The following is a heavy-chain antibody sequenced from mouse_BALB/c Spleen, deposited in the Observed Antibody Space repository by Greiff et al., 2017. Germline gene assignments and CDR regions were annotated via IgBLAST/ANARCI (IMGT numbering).Heavy chain of an antibody. J-gene: IGHJ4*01. Sequence: EVQLVESGGGLVKPGGSLKLSCAASGFTFSSYAMSWVRQSPEKRLEWVAEISSGGSYTYYPDTVTGRFTISRDNAKNTLYLEMSSLRSEDTAMYYCAKLGPSYYAMDYWGQGTSVTVSS. CDR3: AKLGPSYYAMDY. V-gene: IGHV5-9-4*01. D-gene: IGHD4-1*01. CDR1: GFTFSSYA. CDR2: ISSGGSYT.